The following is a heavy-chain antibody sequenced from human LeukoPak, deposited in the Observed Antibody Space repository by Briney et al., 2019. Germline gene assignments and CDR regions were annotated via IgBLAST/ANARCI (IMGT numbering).Heavy chain of an antibody. Sequence: SETLSLTCTVSGGSISSYYWSWIRQPARKGLEWIGRIYTSGSTNYNPSLKSRVTMSVDTSKNQFSLKLSSVTAADTAVYYCASGGYDYVWGSYRRNHYFDYWGQGTLVTVSS. CDR1: GGSISSYY. CDR2: IYTSGST. CDR3: ASGGYDYVWGSYRRNHYFDY. V-gene: IGHV4-4*07. J-gene: IGHJ4*02. D-gene: IGHD3-16*02.